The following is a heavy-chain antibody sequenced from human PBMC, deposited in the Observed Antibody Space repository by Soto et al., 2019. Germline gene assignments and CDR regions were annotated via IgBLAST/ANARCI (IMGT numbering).Heavy chain of an antibody. CDR3: AKDSTVTTSLYFYYYGFDV. J-gene: IGHJ6*02. Sequence: VHLLESGGGLVQPGGSLRLACTASGFTFNHYAMSWVRQAPGKGLEWVSAVRGRGGSTKYADPVKGRFIISRDNSNSTLYLQMDSLRGEDTAVYYCAKDSTVTTSLYFYYYGFDVWGQGTTVTVSS. CDR2: VRGRGGST. D-gene: IGHD4-17*01. CDR1: GFTFNHYA. V-gene: IGHV3-23*01.